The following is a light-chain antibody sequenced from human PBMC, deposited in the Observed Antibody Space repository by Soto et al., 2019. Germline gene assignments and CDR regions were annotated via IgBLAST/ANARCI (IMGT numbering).Light chain of an antibody. J-gene: IGLJ1*01. V-gene: IGLV2-14*01. CDR2: DVS. CDR3: SSYTSRNARV. CDR1: SSDVGGYND. Sequence: QSALTQPASVSGSPGQSITISCTGTSSDVGGYNDVSWYQQHPGQVPKLIIYDVSNRPSGISNRFSSSKSGNAASLTTSRLQDEDDADYYWSSYTSRNARVFGTGTKLTVL.